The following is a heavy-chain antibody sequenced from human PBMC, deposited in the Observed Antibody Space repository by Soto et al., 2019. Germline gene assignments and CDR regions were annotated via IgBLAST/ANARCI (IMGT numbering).Heavy chain of an antibody. Sequence: GGSLRLSCAAYGFTFSSYAMSWVRQAPGKGLEWVSAISGSGGSTYYADSVKGRFTISRDNSKNTLYLQMNSLRAEDTAVYYCAKDRIAAAGTLSDYWGQGTLVTVSS. CDR3: AKDRIAAAGTLSDY. CDR1: GFTFSSYA. J-gene: IGHJ4*02. D-gene: IGHD6-13*01. V-gene: IGHV3-23*01. CDR2: ISGSGGST.